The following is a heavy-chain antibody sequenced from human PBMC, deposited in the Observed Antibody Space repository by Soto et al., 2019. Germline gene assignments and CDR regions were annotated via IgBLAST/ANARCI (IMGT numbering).Heavy chain of an antibody. J-gene: IGHJ6*02. Sequence: GGSLRLSCAASGFTFSSYAMSWVRQAPGKGLEWVSAISGSGGSTYYADSVKGRFTISRDNSKNTLYLQMNRLRAEDKGGYYCAKGFEMGDYSPLTHRKDGLGQGAKVTLSS. CDR1: GFTFSSYA. V-gene: IGHV3-23*01. CDR2: ISGSGGST. D-gene: IGHD3-16*01. CDR3: AKGFEMGDYSPLTHRKDG.